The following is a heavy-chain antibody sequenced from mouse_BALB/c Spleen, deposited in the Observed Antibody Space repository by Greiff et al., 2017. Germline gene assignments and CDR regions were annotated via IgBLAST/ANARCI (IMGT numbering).Heavy chain of an antibody. CDR2: IDPANGNT. J-gene: IGHJ4*01. D-gene: IGHD1-2*01. CDR1: GFNIKDTY. Sequence: VQLKESGAELVKPGASVKLSCTASGFNIKDTYMHWVKQRPEQGLEWIGRIDPANGNTKYDPKFQGKATITADTSSNTAYLQLSSLTSEDTAVYYCARSLTLLRLHYAMDYWGQGTSVTVSS. CDR3: ARSLTLLRLHYAMDY. V-gene: IGHV14-3*02.